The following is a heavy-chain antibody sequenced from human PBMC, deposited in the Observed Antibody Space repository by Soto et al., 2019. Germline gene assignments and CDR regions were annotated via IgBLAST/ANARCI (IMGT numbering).Heavy chain of an antibody. Sequence: ASVNVSCKASVYTFTSYGISWVRQAPGQGIEWMGCISAYNGNTNYAQKLQGRLTMTTDTSTSTAYMELRSLRSDDKAVYYCARDGTPLIYCSGGSCSDHDAFDIWGQGTMVTVSS. D-gene: IGHD2-15*01. CDR2: ISAYNGNT. V-gene: IGHV1-18*04. CDR1: VYTFTSYG. J-gene: IGHJ3*02. CDR3: ARDGTPLIYCSGGSCSDHDAFDI.